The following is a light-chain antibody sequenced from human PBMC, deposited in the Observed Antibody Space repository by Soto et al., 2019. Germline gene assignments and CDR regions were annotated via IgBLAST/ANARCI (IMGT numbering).Light chain of an antibody. J-gene: IGLJ2*01. CDR2: RNN. Sequence: QSVLTQPLSASGTPGQRVTISCSGSLSNIGSNFIYWYQQLPGSAPKLLINRNNERPSGVPDRFSGSKSGTSASLAISGLRSEDEADYHCAAWDDSLRGAVFGGGTKLTVL. CDR3: AAWDDSLRGAV. CDR1: LSNIGSNF. V-gene: IGLV1-47*01.